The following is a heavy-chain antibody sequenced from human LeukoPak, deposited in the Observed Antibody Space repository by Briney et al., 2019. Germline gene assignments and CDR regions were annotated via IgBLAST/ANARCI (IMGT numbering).Heavy chain of an antibody. CDR2: ISAYNGNT. J-gene: IGHJ6*02. Sequence: ASVKVSCKASGYTFTSYGISWVRQAPGQGLEWMGWISAYNGNTNYAQKLQGRVTMTTDTSTSTAYMELRSLRSDDTAVYYCARVAPRLLNDSSGYPKHYYYGMDVWGQGTTVTVSS. CDR1: GYTFTSYG. V-gene: IGHV1-18*01. D-gene: IGHD3-22*01. CDR3: ARVAPRLLNDSSGYPKHYYYGMDV.